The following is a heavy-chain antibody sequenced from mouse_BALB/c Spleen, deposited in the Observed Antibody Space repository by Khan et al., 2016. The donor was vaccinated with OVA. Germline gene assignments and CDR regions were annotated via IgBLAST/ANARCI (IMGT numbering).Heavy chain of an antibody. J-gene: IGHJ4*01. CDR2: INTYTGEP. Sequence: QIQLVQSGPELKKPGETVKISCKASGYTFTNFGMNWVKQAPGEGLKWMGWINTYTGEPTYADDFKGRFAFSLETSASTAYLQINNLKNEDTATYFCTRPPYFSYVMVYWGQGTSVTVSS. CDR3: TRPPYFSYVMVY. D-gene: IGHD2-10*01. CDR1: GYTFTNFG. V-gene: IGHV9-3-1*01.